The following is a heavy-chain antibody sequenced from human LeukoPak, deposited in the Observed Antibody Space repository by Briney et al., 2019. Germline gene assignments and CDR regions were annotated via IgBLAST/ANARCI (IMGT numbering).Heavy chain of an antibody. D-gene: IGHD2-15*01. V-gene: IGHV1-46*01. CDR3: AKDLRCSGGSCYGPDY. J-gene: IGHJ4*02. CDR1: GYTFTSYY. CDR2: INPSGGST. Sequence: ASVKVSCKASGYTFTSYYMHWVRQAPGQGLEWMGIINPSGGSTSYAQKFQGRVTMTRDMSTSTVYMELSSLRSEDTAVYYCAKDLRCSGGSCYGPDYWGQGTLVTVSS.